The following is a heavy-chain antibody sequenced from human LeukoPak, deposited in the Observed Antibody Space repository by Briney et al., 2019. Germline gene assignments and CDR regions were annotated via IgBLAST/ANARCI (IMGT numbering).Heavy chain of an antibody. Sequence: PSETLSLTCTVSGGSVSSGSYYWSWIRQPPGKGLEWIGYIYYSGSTNYNPSLKSRVTISVDTSKNQLSLKLSSVTAADTAVYYCARRYSSSWFDYWGQGTLVTVSS. CDR2: IYYSGST. V-gene: IGHV4-61*01. CDR1: GGSVSSGSYY. D-gene: IGHD6-13*01. J-gene: IGHJ4*02. CDR3: ARRYSSSWFDY.